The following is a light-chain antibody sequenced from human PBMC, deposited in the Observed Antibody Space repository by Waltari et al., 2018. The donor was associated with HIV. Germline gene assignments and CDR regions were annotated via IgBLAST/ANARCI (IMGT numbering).Light chain of an antibody. CDR3: ASYTRSGILL. Sequence: QSALTQPASVSGSPGKSITISCIGSSSDLGAYNFVSWYQHRPGQAPKLMIYEVSDRPSGSSNRFSGSKSGITASLTISGLQADDEADYYCASYTRSGILLFGGGTRLTVL. J-gene: IGLJ2*01. V-gene: IGLV2-14*01. CDR1: SSDLGAYNF. CDR2: EVS.